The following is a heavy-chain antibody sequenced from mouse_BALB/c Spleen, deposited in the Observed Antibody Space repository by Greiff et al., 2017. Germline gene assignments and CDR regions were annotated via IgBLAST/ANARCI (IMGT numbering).Heavy chain of an antibody. J-gene: IGHJ4*01. CDR3: ARSRQLGLRAMDY. D-gene: IGHD3-1*01. CDR2: IDPYNGGT. Sequence: EVKLQQSGPELVKPGASVKVSCKASGYAFTSYNMYWVKQSHGKSLEWIGYIDPYNGGTSYNQKFKGKATLTVDKSSSTAYMHLNSLTSEDSAVYYCARSRQLGLRAMDYWGQGTSVTVSS. CDR1: GYAFTSYN. V-gene: IGHV1S135*01.